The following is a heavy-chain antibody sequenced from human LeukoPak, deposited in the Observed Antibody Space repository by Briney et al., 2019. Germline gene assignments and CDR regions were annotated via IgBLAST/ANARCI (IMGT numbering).Heavy chain of an antibody. CDR2: IRFDGVNK. CDR1: AFTFSAYG. D-gene: IGHD1-7*01. J-gene: IGHJ4*02. Sequence: GGSLRLSCAASAFTFSAYGMHWVRQTPGKGLEWVAFIRFDGVNKYYADSVKGRFTISRDNSKNTLYLQMNSLRAEDTAVYYCAKGRRAPLVGTITKSWIDYWGQGTLVTVSS. V-gene: IGHV3-30*02. CDR3: AKGRRAPLVGTITKSWIDY.